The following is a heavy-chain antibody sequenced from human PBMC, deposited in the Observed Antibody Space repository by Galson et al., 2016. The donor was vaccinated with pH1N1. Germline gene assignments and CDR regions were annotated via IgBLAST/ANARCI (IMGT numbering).Heavy chain of an antibody. V-gene: IGHV3-23*01. D-gene: IGHD3-10*01. CDR2: ISATGGNT. CDR1: GFTFNSFA. Sequence: SLRLSCAASGFTFNSFAMYWVRQAPGKGLEWVSSISATGGNTYYADSVKGRFTNSRHYSTNTVYLQMNSLRPDDTAVYYCAKDASSRVHDSGSFDSWGQGTLVTVSS. CDR3: AKDASSRVHDSGSFDS. J-gene: IGHJ4*02.